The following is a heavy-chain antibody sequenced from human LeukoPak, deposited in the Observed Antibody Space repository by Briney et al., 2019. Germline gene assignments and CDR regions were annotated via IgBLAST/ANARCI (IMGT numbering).Heavy chain of an antibody. CDR1: RFTFSSYW. Sequence: TGGSLRLSCAASRFTFSSYWMHWVRQAPGKGLVWISHINSEGSSTTYADSVKGRFTISRDNAKNTLYLQMNSLRAEDTAVYYCARDPPGDGMDVWGQGTTVTVSS. J-gene: IGHJ6*02. CDR3: ARDPPGDGMDV. CDR2: INSEGSST. V-gene: IGHV3-74*01.